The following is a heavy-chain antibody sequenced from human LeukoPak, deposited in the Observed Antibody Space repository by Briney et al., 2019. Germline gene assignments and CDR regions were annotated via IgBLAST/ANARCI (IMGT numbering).Heavy chain of an antibody. J-gene: IGHJ4*02. D-gene: IGHD1-7*01. CDR2: ISGSGSTT. Sequence: GGSLRLSCGASGFTFSDYYMSWIRQAPGKGLEWVSYISGSGSTTYYADSVKGRFTISRDNAKNSLHLQMNSLRAEDTALYYCARAHNWKYGTFEHWGQGTLVTVSS. CDR3: ARAHNWKYGTFEH. CDR1: GFTFSDYY. V-gene: IGHV3-11*04.